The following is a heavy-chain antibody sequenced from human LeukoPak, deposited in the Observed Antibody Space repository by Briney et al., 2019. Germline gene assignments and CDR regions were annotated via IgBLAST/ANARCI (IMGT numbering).Heavy chain of an antibody. CDR3: ARAGWLQVGYFDY. Sequence: SETLSLTCTVSGYSISSGYYWGWIRQPPGKGLEWIGSIYHSGSTYYNPSLKSRVTISLDTSKNQFSLKLSSVTAADTAVYYCARAGWLQVGYFDYWGQGTLVTVSP. CDR2: IYHSGST. V-gene: IGHV4-38-2*02. J-gene: IGHJ4*02. CDR1: GYSISSGYY. D-gene: IGHD5-24*01.